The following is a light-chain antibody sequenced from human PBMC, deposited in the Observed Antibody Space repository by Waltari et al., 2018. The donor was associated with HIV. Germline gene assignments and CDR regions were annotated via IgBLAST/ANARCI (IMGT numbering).Light chain of an antibody. Sequence: SYVLTQAPSVSVAPGQTATISCGNIGRHSVQWYRQKPGRAPLLVVLDDVDRSSGIPARFSCARSGERATLTIRGVEAGDEADYYCQVWDRSYKEAVFGGGT. CDR3: QVWDRSYKEAV. V-gene: IGLV3-21*02. CDR2: DDV. J-gene: IGLJ2*01. CDR1: NIGRHS.